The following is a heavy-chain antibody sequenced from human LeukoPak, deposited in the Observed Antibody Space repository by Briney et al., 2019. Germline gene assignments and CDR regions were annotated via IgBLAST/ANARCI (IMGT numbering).Heavy chain of an antibody. D-gene: IGHD3-22*01. CDR2: IYVSAGSS. J-gene: IGHJ4*02. Sequence: GGSLRLSCAASGFTFSNYAMSWVRQAPGKGLEWVSGIYVSAGSSYYAGSVKGRFTISRDNSKNTLYLQMNSLRAEDTAVYYCAKDYSSAYWGQGTLVTVSS. V-gene: IGHV3-23*01. CDR1: GFTFSNYA. CDR3: AKDYSSAY.